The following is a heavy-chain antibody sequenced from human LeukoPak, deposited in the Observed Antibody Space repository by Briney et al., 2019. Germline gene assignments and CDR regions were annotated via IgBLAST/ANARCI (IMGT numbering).Heavy chain of an antibody. Sequence: SETLSLTCAVYGGSFSGYYWSWIRQPPGKGLEWIGEINHSGGTNYNPSLKSRVTISVDTSKNQFSLKLSSVTAADTAVYYCARRGSYRSFPYWGQGTLVTVSS. D-gene: IGHD1-26*01. V-gene: IGHV4-34*01. CDR2: INHSGGT. CDR1: GGSFSGYY. CDR3: ARRGSYRSFPY. J-gene: IGHJ4*02.